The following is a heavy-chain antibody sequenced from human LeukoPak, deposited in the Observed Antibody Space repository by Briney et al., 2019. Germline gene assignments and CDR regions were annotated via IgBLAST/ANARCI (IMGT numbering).Heavy chain of an antibody. V-gene: IGHV3-7*01. Sequence: GGSLRLSCAASGFNFNINWMSWVRQAPGKGLEWVANIKEDGSQQNYVDSVKGRFTISRENAKNSVYLQMNNLRADDTAVYYCAKDRVGGSYNYWGQGTLVTVSS. CDR2: IKEDGSQQ. CDR1: GFNFNINW. CDR3: AKDRVGGSYNY. J-gene: IGHJ4*02. D-gene: IGHD3-10*01.